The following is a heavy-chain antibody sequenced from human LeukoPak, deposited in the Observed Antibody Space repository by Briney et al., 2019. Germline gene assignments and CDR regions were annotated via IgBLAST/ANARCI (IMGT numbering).Heavy chain of an antibody. J-gene: IGHJ6*03. Sequence: ASVKVSCKASGYTFTSYDINWVRQATGQGLEWMGWMNPNSGNTGYAQKFQGRVTITRNTSISTAYMELSSLRSEDTAVYYCAREGGYSSSWYSMDVWGKGTTVTVSS. CDR2: MNPNSGNT. CDR1: GYTFTSYD. D-gene: IGHD6-13*01. V-gene: IGHV1-8*03. CDR3: AREGGYSSSWYSMDV.